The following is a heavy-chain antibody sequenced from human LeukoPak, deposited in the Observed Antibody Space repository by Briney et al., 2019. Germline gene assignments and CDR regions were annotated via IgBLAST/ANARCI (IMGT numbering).Heavy chain of an antibody. D-gene: IGHD3-22*01. J-gene: IGHJ4*02. CDR1: GFTFTAHS. Sequence: GGSLRPSCAISGFTFTAHSMNWVRQAPGKGLEWVSFISSDSTYKYYGDSVKGRFTISRDNANVYLQMNSLRAEDTATYHCAREYDSKGRFDNWGQGTLVIVSS. CDR2: ISSDSTYK. V-gene: IGHV3-21*01. CDR3: AREYDSKGRFDN.